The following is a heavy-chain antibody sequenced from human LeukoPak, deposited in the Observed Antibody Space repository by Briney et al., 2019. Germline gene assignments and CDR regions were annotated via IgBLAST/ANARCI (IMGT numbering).Heavy chain of an antibody. V-gene: IGHV3-9*01. Sequence: PGRSLRLSCAASGFTFDDYAMHWVRQAPGKGLEWVSGISWNSGSIGYADSVKGRFTISRDNAKNSLYLQMNSLRAEDTALYYCAKGLDTVVVPASFDLWGRGTLVTVSS. J-gene: IGHJ2*01. D-gene: IGHD2-2*03. CDR2: ISWNSGSI. CDR1: GFTFDDYA. CDR3: AKGLDTVVVPASFDL.